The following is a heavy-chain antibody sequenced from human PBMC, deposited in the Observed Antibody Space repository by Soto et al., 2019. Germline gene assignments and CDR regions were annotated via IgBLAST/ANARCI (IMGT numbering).Heavy chain of an antibody. CDR1: GYTFTSYG. Sequence: GASVKVSCKASGYTFTSYGISWVRQAHGQGFEWMGWISAYNGNTNYAQRLQGRVTMTTDTSASRAYMELRSLRSHDTAVYYCARVGGLERPYYCYGMDVWGQATSVTVSS. D-gene: IGHD1-1*01. CDR2: ISAYNGNT. V-gene: IGHV1-18*01. CDR3: ARVGGLERPYYCYGMDV. J-gene: IGHJ6*02.